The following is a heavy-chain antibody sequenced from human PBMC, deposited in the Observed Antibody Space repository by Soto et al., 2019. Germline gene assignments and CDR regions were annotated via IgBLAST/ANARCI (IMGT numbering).Heavy chain of an antibody. CDR3: AREGVVYXYDSSGYYPSLPYGMDV. D-gene: IGHD3-22*01. CDR1: GFTVSSNY. CDR2: IYSGGST. J-gene: IGHJ6*02. V-gene: IGHV3-53*01. Sequence: GGSLRLSCAASGFTVSSNYMSWVRQAPGKGLEWVSVIYSGGSTYYADSVKGRFTISRDNSKNTLYLQMNSLRAEDTAVYYCAREGVVYXYDSSGYYPSLPYGMDVWGQGTTVTVSS.